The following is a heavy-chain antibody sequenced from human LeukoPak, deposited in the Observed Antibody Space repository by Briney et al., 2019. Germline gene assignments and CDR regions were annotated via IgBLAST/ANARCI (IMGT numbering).Heavy chain of an antibody. D-gene: IGHD3-9*01. V-gene: IGHV1-2*02. Sequence: GGSLRLSCAASGFTFSNYAMHWVRQAPGQGLEWMGWINPNSGGTNYAQKFRGRVTMTRDTSISTAYMELSRLRSDDTAVYYCARGVLRYFDWLLPWGQGTLVTVSS. CDR1: GFTFSNYA. J-gene: IGHJ5*02. CDR3: ARGVLRYFDWLLP. CDR2: INPNSGGT.